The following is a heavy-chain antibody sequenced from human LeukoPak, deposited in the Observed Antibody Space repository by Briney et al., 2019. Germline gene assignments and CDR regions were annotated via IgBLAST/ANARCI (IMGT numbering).Heavy chain of an antibody. CDR3: ARDSLLRFLEWSYYYYGMDV. J-gene: IGHJ6*02. CDR1: GFTFSSYS. D-gene: IGHD3-3*01. Sequence: GGSLRLSCAASGFTFSSYSMNWVRQAPGKGLEWVSYISSSSSTMYYADSVKGRFTISRDNAKNSLYLQMNSLRAEDTAVYYCARDSLLRFLEWSYYYYGMDVWGQGTTVTVSS. CDR2: ISSSSSTM. V-gene: IGHV3-48*01.